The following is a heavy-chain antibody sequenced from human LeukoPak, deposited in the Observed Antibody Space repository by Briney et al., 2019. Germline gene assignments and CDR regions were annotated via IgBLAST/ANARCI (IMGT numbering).Heavy chain of an antibody. V-gene: IGHV1-2*02. CDR2: INPNSGGT. CDR1: GYTFTGYY. CDR3: ARGCRKRSYSSSYGY. Sequence: ASVKVSCKASGYTFTGYYMHWARQAPGQGLEWMGWINPNSGGTNYAQKFQGRVTMTRDTSISTAYMELSRLRSDDTAVYYCARGCRKRSYSSSYGYWGQGTLVTVSS. J-gene: IGHJ4*02. D-gene: IGHD6-6*01.